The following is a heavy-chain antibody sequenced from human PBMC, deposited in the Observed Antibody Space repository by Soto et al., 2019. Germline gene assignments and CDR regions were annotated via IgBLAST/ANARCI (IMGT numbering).Heavy chain of an antibody. Sequence: GGSLRPSCAASGFTFSSYNMKWVRQSPGKGLEWVSSISSSTTNIYYADSVKGRFTISRDNAKNSLYLQINSLRTEDTAVYYCARERGWFGGPDAFDIWGQGTMVTVSS. CDR3: ARERGWFGGPDAFDI. V-gene: IGHV3-21*01. D-gene: IGHD3-10*01. CDR1: GFTFSSYN. J-gene: IGHJ3*02. CDR2: ISSSTTNI.